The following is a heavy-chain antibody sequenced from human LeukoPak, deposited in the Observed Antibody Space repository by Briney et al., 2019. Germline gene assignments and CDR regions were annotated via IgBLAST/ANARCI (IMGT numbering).Heavy chain of an antibody. Sequence: PGGSLRLSCAAAGFTFSSYSMNWVRQAPGKGLEWVSYISSSSSTIYYADSVKGRFTISRDNSKNTLYLQMNSLRAEDTAVYYCAKDLAPVYYYGSGSPNWFDPWGQGTLVTVSS. D-gene: IGHD3-10*01. CDR3: AKDLAPVYYYGSGSPNWFDP. J-gene: IGHJ5*02. CDR1: GFTFSSYS. CDR2: ISSSSSTI. V-gene: IGHV3-48*01.